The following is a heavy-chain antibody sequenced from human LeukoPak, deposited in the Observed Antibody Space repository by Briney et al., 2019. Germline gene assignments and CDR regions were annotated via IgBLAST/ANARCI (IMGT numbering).Heavy chain of an antibody. J-gene: IGHJ4*02. D-gene: IGHD3-10*01. CDR3: AKDRMFRGGYDY. CDR1: GFTFSSYS. V-gene: IGHV3-21*01. Sequence: KPGGSLRLSCAASGFTFSSYSMNWVRQAPGKGLEWVSPISSSSSYIYYADSVKGRFTISRDNSKNTLYLQMNSLRAEDTAVYYCAKDRMFRGGYDYWGQGTLVTVSS. CDR2: ISSSSSYI.